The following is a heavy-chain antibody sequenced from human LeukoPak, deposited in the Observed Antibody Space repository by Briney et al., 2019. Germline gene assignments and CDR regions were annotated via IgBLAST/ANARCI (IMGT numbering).Heavy chain of an antibody. D-gene: IGHD2-21*02. Sequence: SDTLSLTCTVSGGSITNYYWNWIRQPPGKGLEWIGYVFYSGSTNYNPSLKSRVTISVNTSKNQFSLKLSSVTAADTAVYYCARDAVTYDAFDIWGQGTMVPVSS. J-gene: IGHJ3*02. CDR1: GGSITNYY. V-gene: IGHV4-59*01. CDR3: ARDAVTYDAFDI. CDR2: VFYSGST.